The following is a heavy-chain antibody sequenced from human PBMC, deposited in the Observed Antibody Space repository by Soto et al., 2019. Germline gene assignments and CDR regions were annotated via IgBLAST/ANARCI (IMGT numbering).Heavy chain of an antibody. Sequence: EVQLVESGGALVQPGGSLRLSCAASGFTFSNYWMHWVRQAPGKKLEYVSGISTHGGSTYYANSVKGRFTISRDNSRNTLYLQMGSLSAEDMAVYYCARHYGSGTYIDFDYWGQGTLVTVSS. CDR2: ISTHGGST. CDR3: ARHYGSGTYIDFDY. CDR1: GFTFSNYW. J-gene: IGHJ4*02. D-gene: IGHD3-10*01. V-gene: IGHV3-64*01.